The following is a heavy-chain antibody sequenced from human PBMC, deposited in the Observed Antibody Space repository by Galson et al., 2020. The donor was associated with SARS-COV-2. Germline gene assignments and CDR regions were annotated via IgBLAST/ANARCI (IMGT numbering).Heavy chain of an antibody. J-gene: IGHJ5*02. CDR3: ARHVSEGWWGLEEGNWFDP. CDR2: IYYSGST. Sequence: SETLSLTCTVSGGSISSSSYYWGWIRQPPGKGLEWIGSIYYSGSTYYNPSLKCRVTISVDTSKNQFSLKLSSVTAADTAVYYCARHVSEGWWGLEEGNWFDPWGQGTLVTVSS. D-gene: IGHD1-26*01. V-gene: IGHV4-39*01. CDR1: GGSISSSSYY.